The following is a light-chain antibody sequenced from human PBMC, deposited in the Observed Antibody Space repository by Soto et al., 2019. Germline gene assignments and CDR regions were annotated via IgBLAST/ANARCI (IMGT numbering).Light chain of an antibody. J-gene: IGKJ1*01. Sequence: EIVLTQSPGTLSLSPGERATLSCRASLSVSDSYLAWYQQKPGQAPRLLIYRASNRATDIPDRFSGSGSGTDFTLTISRLEPEDFAVYFCHQSANSPETFGRGTKVEIK. V-gene: IGKV3-20*01. CDR2: RAS. CDR3: HQSANSPET. CDR1: LSVSDSY.